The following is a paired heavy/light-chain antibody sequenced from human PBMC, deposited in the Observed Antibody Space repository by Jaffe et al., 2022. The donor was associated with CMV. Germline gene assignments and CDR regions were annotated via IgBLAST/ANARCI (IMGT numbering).Light chain of an antibody. CDR1: QSITTF. J-gene: IGKJ2*01. CDR3: QQSYRTPYT. Sequence: DIQMTQSPSSLSASVGGTVTIACRAGQSITTFLNWYQQKPGKAPNLLIYGASSLQSGVPSRFTGSGSGTDFTLTISSLQPEDFATYYCQQSYRTPYTFGQGTRLEI. V-gene: IGKV1-39*01. CDR2: GAS.
Heavy chain of an antibody. D-gene: IGHD4-4*01. J-gene: IGHJ5*01. CDR2: INYSGST. Sequence: QVQLQESGPGLVKPSETLSLTCSVSGGTISNPNYKWAWLRQPPGKELEYIGNINYSGSTYYNPSLRSRVTMSVDTSRNQFSLKLSSVTAADTSVYYCAELDDYSYHNWFQSWGQGTLVTVSS. V-gene: IGHV4-39*01. CDR3: AELDDYSYHNWFQS. CDR1: GGTISNPNYK.